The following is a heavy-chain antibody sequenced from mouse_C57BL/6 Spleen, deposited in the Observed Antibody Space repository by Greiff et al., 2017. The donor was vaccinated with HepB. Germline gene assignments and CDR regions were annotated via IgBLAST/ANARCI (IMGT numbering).Heavy chain of an antibody. Sequence: QVQLKQSGAELVRPGTSVKVSCKASGYAFTNYLIEWVKQRPGQGLEWIGVINPGSGGTNYNEKFKGKATLTADKSSSTAYMQLSSLTSEDSAVYVCARSTTVVPFYAMDYWGQGTSVTVSS. V-gene: IGHV1-54*01. CDR3: ARSTTVVPFYAMDY. D-gene: IGHD1-1*01. CDR1: GYAFTNYL. CDR2: INPGSGGT. J-gene: IGHJ4*01.